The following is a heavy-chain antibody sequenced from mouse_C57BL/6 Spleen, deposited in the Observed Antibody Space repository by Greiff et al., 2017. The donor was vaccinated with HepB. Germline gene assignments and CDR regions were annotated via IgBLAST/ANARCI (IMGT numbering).Heavy chain of an antibody. CDR3: ARGGGLRLRYAMDY. D-gene: IGHD2-4*01. CDR2: IYPGSGST. Sequence: QVQLQQPGAELVKPGASVKMSCKASGYTFASYWITWVKQRPGQGLEWIGDIYPGSGSTNYNEKFKSKATLTVDTSSSTAYMQLSSLTSEDSAVYYCARGGGLRLRYAMDYWGQGTSVTVSS. CDR1: GYTFASYW. J-gene: IGHJ4*01. V-gene: IGHV1-55*01.